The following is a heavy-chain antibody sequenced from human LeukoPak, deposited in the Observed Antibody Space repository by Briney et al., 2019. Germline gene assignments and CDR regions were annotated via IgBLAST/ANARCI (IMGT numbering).Heavy chain of an antibody. CDR2: IYPGDSDT. D-gene: IGHD2-15*01. V-gene: IGHV5-51*01. Sequence: GESLKISCKGSGYSFTNHWIGWVRQMPGKGLEWMGTIYPGDSDTRYSPSFQGQVTITADKSISTAYLQWSSLKASDTAMYYCARQYCSGGNCYNHNWFDPWGQGTLVTVSS. CDR3: ARQYCSGGNCYNHNWFDP. CDR1: GYSFTNHW. J-gene: IGHJ5*02.